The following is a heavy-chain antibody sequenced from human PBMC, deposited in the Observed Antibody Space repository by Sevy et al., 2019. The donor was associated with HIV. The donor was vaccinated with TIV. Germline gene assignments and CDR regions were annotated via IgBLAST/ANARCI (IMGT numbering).Heavy chain of an antibody. Sequence: GGSLRLSCRTSGFNLGDYVMIWFRQAPGKGLDWVGFIRGKAYGETTEDAASVKGRVTISRDESKGIAYLKMNSLKIEDTARYYCTRATYYNDSGSYYGMDVWGQGTTVTVSS. CDR1: GFNLGDYV. CDR2: IRGKAYGETT. D-gene: IGHD3-10*01. J-gene: IGHJ6*02. V-gene: IGHV3-49*03. CDR3: TRATYYNDSGSYYGMDV.